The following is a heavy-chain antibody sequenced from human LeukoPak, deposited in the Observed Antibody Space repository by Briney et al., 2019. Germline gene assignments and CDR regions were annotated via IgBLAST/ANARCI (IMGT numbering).Heavy chain of an antibody. D-gene: IGHD5-24*01. J-gene: IGHJ4*02. CDR2: IYSGGST. CDR3: ARESSGWLQLFDY. CDR1: GFTFVGYA. Sequence: PGGSLRLSCAASGFTFVGYAVSWVRQAPGKGLEWVSVIYSGGSTYYADSVKGRFTISRDNSKNTVYLQMNSLRAEDTAVYYCARESSGWLQLFDYWGQGTLVTVSS. V-gene: IGHV3-66*01.